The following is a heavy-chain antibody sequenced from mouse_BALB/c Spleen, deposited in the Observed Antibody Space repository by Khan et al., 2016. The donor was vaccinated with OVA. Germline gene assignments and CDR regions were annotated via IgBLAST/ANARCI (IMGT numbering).Heavy chain of an antibody. D-gene: IGHD4-1*01. V-gene: IGHV3-2*02. J-gene: IGHJ3*01. CDR3: AMGRTY. Sequence: EVQLQESGPGLVKPSQSLSLTCTVTGYSITSDYAWNWIRQFPGNKLEWMGYITYSGSTSHHPSLNSRISITRDTSKNQFFLQLNSVTTADTATYYCAMGRTYWGQGTLVTVSA. CDR1: GYSITSDYA. CDR2: ITYSGST.